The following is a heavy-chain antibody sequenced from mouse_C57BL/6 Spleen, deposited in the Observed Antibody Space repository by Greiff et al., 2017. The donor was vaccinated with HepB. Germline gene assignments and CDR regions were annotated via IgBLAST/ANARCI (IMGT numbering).Heavy chain of an antibody. V-gene: IGHV2-4*01. CDR3: AKNDWTDYAMDY. J-gene: IGHJ4*01. Sequence: LKREGGKGVRQQQGKGWEGRGVRGSGGSTDYNAAFISRLSISKDNSKSQVFFKMNSLQADDTAIYYCAKNDWTDYAMDYWGQGTSVTVSS. CDR2: RGSGGST. D-gene: IGHD2-13*01. CDR1: LKREG.